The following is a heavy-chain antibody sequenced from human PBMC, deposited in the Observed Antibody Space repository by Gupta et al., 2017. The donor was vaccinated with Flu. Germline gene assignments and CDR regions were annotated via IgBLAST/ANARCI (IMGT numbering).Heavy chain of an antibody. CDR3: ASFCEKWFGELFGCGMDV. V-gene: IGHV2-26*01. CDR1: GFSLSNARMG. J-gene: IGHJ6*02. Sequence: QVTLKESGPVLVKPTETLTLTCTVSGFSLSNARMGVSWIRQPPGKALEWLAHIFSNDEKSYSTSLKSRLTISKDTSKSQVVLTMTNMDPVETATYYCASFCEKWFGELFGCGMDVWGQGTTVTVSS. CDR2: IFSNDEK. D-gene: IGHD3-10*01.